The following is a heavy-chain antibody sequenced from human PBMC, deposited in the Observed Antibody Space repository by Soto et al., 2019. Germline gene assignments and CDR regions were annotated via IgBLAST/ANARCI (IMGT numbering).Heavy chain of an antibody. CDR3: ARVEYDISPLLDY. D-gene: IGHD3-9*01. CDR1: GGSISSGGYY. J-gene: IGHJ4*02. V-gene: IGHV4-31*03. Sequence: PSETLSLTCTVSGGSISSGGYYWSWIRQHPGKGLEWIGYIYYSGSTYYNPSLKSRVTISVDTSKNQFSLKLSSVTAADTAVYYCARVEYDISPLLDYWGQGTLVTVSS. CDR2: IYYSGST.